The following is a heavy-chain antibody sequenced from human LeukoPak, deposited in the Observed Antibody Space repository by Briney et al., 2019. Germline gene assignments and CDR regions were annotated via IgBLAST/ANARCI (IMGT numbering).Heavy chain of an antibody. CDR3: ARAPSYSSSWYYFDY. CDR2: INPNSGGT. CDR1: GYTFTGYY. J-gene: IGHJ4*02. Sequence: GASVKVSCKASGYTFTGYYMHWVRQAPGQGLEWMGWINPNSGGTNYAQKFQGRVTMTRDTSISTAYMELSRLRSDDTAVYYCARAPSYSSSWYYFDYWGQGTLVTVSS. D-gene: IGHD6-13*01. V-gene: IGHV1-2*02.